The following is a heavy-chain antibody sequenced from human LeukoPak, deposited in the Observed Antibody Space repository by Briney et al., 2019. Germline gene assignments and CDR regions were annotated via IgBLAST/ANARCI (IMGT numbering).Heavy chain of an antibody. CDR1: GGSIGTYY. V-gene: IGHV4-59*01. J-gene: IGHJ4*02. CDR2: IYYIGST. CDR3: ARAPQDGSNWSHYFDH. D-gene: IGHD6-13*01. Sequence: PSETLSLTCTVSGGSIGTYYWSWIRQPPGKRLEWIGYIYYIGSTNYNPALNNRVTISIDRSRNQFSLKLNSVTPADTAVYYCARAPQDGSNWSHYFDHWGRGALVTVSS.